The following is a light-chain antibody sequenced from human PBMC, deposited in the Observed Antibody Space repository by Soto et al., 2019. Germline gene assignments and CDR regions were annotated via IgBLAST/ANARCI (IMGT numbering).Light chain of an antibody. CDR3: QQSYSTPRWT. CDR1: QSISSY. V-gene: IGKV1-39*01. J-gene: IGKJ1*01. CDR2: AAS. Sequence: IQMTQSPSSLSASVGDRVTITCRASQSISSYLNWYQQKPGKAPKLLIYAASSLQSGVPSRFSGSGSGTDFTLTISSLQPEDFATYDGQQSYSTPRWTFGQGTKVDIK.